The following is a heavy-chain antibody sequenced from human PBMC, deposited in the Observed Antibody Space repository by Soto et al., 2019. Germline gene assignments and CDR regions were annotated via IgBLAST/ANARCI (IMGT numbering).Heavy chain of an antibody. J-gene: IGHJ5*02. CDR2: IIPIFGTA. D-gene: IGHD3-22*01. CDR1: GGTFSSYA. Sequence: ASVKVSCKASGGTFSSYAISWVRQAPGQGLEWMGGIIPIFGTANYAQKFQGRVTITADESTSTAYMELSSLRSEDTAVYYCARVGYYDSRQSNWFDPWGQGTLVTAPQ. V-gene: IGHV1-69*13. CDR3: ARVGYYDSRQSNWFDP.